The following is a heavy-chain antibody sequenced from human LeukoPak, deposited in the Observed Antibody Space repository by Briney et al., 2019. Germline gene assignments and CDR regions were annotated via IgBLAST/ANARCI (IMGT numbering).Heavy chain of an antibody. D-gene: IGHD6-13*01. V-gene: IGHV3-15*01. CDR2: IKSITDGGTT. Sequence: GCSLRLSRVPSVCSFSNGLLMWVRPAPRKGGEGVGRIKSITDGGTTDYTAPVKGRFTISRDESKNTLYLQMNCLNAEDTAVYYCTTEARIAAAGYWGQGALVAVAS. CDR1: VCSFSNGL. J-gene: IGHJ4*02. CDR3: TTEARIAAAGY.